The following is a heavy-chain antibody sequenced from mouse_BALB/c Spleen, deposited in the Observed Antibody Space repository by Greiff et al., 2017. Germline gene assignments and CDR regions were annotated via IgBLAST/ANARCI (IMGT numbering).Heavy chain of an antibody. CDR3: ARHAGAY. Sequence: EVQVVESGGDLVKPGGSLKLSCAASGFTFSSYGMSWVRQTPDKRLEWVATISSGGSYTYYPDSVKGRFTISRDNAKNTLYLQMSTLKSEDTAMYYCARHAGAYWGQGTLVTVSA. CDR2: ISSGGSYT. CDR1: GFTFSSYG. V-gene: IGHV5-6*01. J-gene: IGHJ3*01.